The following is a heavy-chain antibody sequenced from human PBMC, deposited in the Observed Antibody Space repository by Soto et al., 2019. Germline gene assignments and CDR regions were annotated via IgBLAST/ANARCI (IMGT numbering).Heavy chain of an antibody. D-gene: IGHD1-26*01. CDR1: GFTFSSYS. CDR2: LWYDGSQR. CDR3: ARDSGIGGSFDY. J-gene: IGHJ4*02. V-gene: IGHV3-33*01. Sequence: VQLVESGGGVVQPGRSLRLSCAASGFTFSSYSMHWVRQAPGKGLEWVAVLWYDGSQRYYGDSVKGRFTISRDSSKNILYLQMNSLRAEDTALYYCARDSGIGGSFDYWGQGTLVTVSS.